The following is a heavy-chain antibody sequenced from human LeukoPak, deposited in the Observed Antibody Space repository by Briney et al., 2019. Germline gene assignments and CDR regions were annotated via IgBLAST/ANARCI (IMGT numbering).Heavy chain of an antibody. CDR3: ARVSLSSSTYYFDY. D-gene: IGHD6-13*01. CDR2: IYHSGST. J-gene: IGHJ4*02. Sequence: PSQTLSLTCAVSGGSISSGGYSWSWIRQPPGKGLEWIGYIYHSGSTYYNPSLKSRVTISVDRSKNQFSLKLSSVTAADTAVYYCARVSLSSSTYYFDYWGQGTLVTVSS. V-gene: IGHV4-30-2*01. CDR1: GGSISSGGYS.